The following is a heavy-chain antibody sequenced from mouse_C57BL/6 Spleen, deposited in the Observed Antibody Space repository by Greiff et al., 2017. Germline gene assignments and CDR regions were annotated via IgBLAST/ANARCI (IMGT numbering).Heavy chain of an antibody. Sequence: VQLQQPGAELVKPGASVKLSCKASGFTFTSYWMHWVKQRPGQGLEWLGMIHPNSGSTNYNEKFKSKATLTVDKSSSTAYMQLSSLTSEDSAVYYCARDYGSSPYYFDYWGQGTTLTVSS. CDR1: GFTFTSYW. V-gene: IGHV1-64*01. CDR2: IHPNSGST. J-gene: IGHJ2*01. D-gene: IGHD1-1*01. CDR3: ARDYGSSPYYFDY.